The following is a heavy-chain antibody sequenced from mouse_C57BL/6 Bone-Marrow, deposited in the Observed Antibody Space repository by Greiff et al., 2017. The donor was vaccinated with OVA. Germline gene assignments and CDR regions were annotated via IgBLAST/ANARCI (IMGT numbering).Heavy chain of an antibody. CDR1: GFTFSSYA. J-gene: IGHJ1*03. V-gene: IGHV5-4*01. D-gene: IGHD1-1*01. CDR3: ARAHSNYYGSSYGWYFDV. Sequence: EVQRVESGGGLVKPGGSLKLSCAASGFTFSSYAMSWVRQTPEKRLEWVATISDGGSYTYYPDNVKGRFTISRDNAKNNLYLQMSQLKSEDTAMYYCARAHSNYYGSSYGWYFDVWGTGTTVTVSS. CDR2: ISDGGSYT.